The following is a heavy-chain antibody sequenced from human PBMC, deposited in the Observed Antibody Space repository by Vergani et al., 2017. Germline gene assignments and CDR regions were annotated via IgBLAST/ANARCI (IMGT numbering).Heavy chain of an antibody. CDR1: GGSVRTSIGYY. J-gene: IGHJ5*02. CDR2: IFSSGTT. CDR3: ARGETRTDWFDP. D-gene: IGHD3/OR15-3a*01. Sequence: QVQLQESGPGLVKPSQTLSLSCTVSGGSVRTSIGYYWTWIRQPAGKTLEWIGEIFSSGTTNYNPSFNGRVTIFVDKSKNLLSLRLNSVTAADTAVYYCARGETRTDWFDPWGQGTLVTVSS. V-gene: IGHV4-61*02.